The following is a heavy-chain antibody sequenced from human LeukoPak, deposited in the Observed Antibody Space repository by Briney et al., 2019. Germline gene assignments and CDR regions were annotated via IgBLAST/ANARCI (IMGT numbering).Heavy chain of an antibody. D-gene: IGHD3-16*01. V-gene: IGHV3-23*01. J-gene: IGHJ4*02. CDR1: GFTFSSYA. CDR3: AKGPGGAMVPPDY. CDR2: ISGSGGST. Sequence: PGGSLRLSCAASGFTFSSYAMSWVRQAPGKGLEWVSAISGSGGSTYYADSVKGRFTISRDNSKNSLYLQMNSLRAEDTALYYCAKGPGGAMVPPDYWGQGTLVTVSS.